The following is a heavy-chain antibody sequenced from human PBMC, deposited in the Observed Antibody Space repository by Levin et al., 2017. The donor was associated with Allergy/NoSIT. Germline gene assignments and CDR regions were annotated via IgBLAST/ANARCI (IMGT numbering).Heavy chain of an antibody. D-gene: IGHD3-10*01. V-gene: IGHV5-10-1*01. Sequence: GESLKISCKGSGYSFTSYWISWVRQMPGKGLEWMGRIDPSDSYTNYSPSFQGHVTISADKSISTAYLQWSSLKASDTAMYYCARHRRGSGSRDAFDIWGQGTMVTVSS. CDR2: IDPSDSYT. J-gene: IGHJ3*02. CDR3: ARHRRGSGSRDAFDI. CDR1: GYSFTSYW.